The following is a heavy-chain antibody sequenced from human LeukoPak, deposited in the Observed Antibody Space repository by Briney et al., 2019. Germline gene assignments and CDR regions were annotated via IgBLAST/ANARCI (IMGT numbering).Heavy chain of an antibody. V-gene: IGHV3-21*01. D-gene: IGHD5-24*01. J-gene: IGHJ4*02. Sequence: GGSLRLSCAASGFTFSSYSMNWARQAPEKGLEWVSSISSSSSYIYYADSVKGRFTISRDNAKNSLYLQMNSLRAEDTAVYYCARGRWLRQRPEGYFDYWGQGTLVTVSS. CDR1: GFTFSSYS. CDR2: ISSSSSYI. CDR3: ARGRWLRQRPEGYFDY.